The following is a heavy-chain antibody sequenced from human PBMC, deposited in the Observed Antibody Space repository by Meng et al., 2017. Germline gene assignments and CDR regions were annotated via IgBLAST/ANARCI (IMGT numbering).Heavy chain of an antibody. Sequence: QAQLGQSGAEVKEPGASVKVSCKASGSTFTSYAMHWVRQAPGQSLEWMGWLNAGNGDTKYSQKFQGRVTITRDSSASTAYMELSSLRSEDTAVYYCARDSCTGGICYRGSFDYWAQGTLVTVSS. CDR3: ARDSCTGGICYRGSFDY. CDR2: LNAGNGDT. D-gene: IGHD2-15*01. CDR1: GSTFTSYA. J-gene: IGHJ4*02. V-gene: IGHV1-3*01.